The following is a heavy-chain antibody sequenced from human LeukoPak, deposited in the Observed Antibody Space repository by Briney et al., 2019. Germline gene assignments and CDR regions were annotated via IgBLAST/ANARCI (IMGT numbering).Heavy chain of an antibody. CDR1: GFAFRNYW. J-gene: IGHJ4*02. CDR3: ARDPYDILTGPYFDY. V-gene: IGHV3-74*01. CDR2: INRDGRAT. D-gene: IGHD3-9*01. Sequence: GGSLRLSCAASGFAFRNYWMHWVRHGPGKGLLWVSRINRDGRATIYADSVKGRFTISRDNAKNTLYLQMNSLRAEDTAVYYCARDPYDILTGPYFDYWGQGTLVTVSS.